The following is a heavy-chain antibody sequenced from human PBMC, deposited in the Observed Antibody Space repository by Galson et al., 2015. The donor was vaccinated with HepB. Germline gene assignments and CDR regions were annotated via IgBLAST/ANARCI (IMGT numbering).Heavy chain of an antibody. D-gene: IGHD7-27*01. CDR2: IYYSGST. Sequence: SETLSLTCTVSGGSISSSSYYWGWIRQPPGTGLEWIGSIYYSGSTYYNPSLKSRVTISVDTSKNQFSLKLSSVTAADTAVYYCARRPNSPKYATPGEDYYGMDVWGQGTTVTVSS. CDR1: GGSISSSSYY. V-gene: IGHV4-39*01. CDR3: ARRPNSPKYATPGEDYYGMDV. J-gene: IGHJ6*02.